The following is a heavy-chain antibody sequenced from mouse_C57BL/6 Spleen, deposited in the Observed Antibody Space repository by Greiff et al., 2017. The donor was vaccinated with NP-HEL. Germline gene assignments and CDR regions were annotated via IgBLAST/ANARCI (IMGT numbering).Heavy chain of an antibody. CDR1: GFTFSSYA. CDR2: ISDGGSYT. Sequence: DVHLVESGGGLVKPGGSLKLSCAASGFTFSSYAMSWVRQTPEKRLEWVATISDGGSYTYYPDNVKGRFTISRDNAKNNLYLQMSHLKSEDTAMYYCEREGGKLGYFDYWGQGTTLTVSS. J-gene: IGHJ2*01. D-gene: IGHD3-3*01. V-gene: IGHV5-4*01. CDR3: EREGGKLGYFDY.